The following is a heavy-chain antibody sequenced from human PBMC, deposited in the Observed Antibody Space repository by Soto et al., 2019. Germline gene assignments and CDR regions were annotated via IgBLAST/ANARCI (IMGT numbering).Heavy chain of an antibody. V-gene: IGHV5-51*01. CDR3: ARSDYGDFRRRFDL. D-gene: IGHD4-17*01. J-gene: IGHJ5*02. CDR2: IYPGASDT. CDR1: EYSFGTYW. Sequence: PGESLKISCKGSEYSFGTYWIAWVRQMSGKDLEWMGIIYPGASDTRYSPSFQDHVTISVDKSISTAYLQWDSLQASDTAIYYCARSDYGDFRRRFDLWGQGTLVTVSS.